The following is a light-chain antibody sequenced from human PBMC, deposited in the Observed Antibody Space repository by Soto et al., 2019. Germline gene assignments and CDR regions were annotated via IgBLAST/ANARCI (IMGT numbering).Light chain of an antibody. J-gene: IGKJ1*01. CDR2: AAS. Sequence: DIQMTQSPSSLSASVGDRVTITCRASQSISSYLNWYQQKPGKAPTLLIYAASSFPSTVPSRVSGSGSGTYFTLTISSLQPEDFATYYCQQSYSTARTVGQGTKVEIK. CDR3: QQSYSTART. V-gene: IGKV1-39*01. CDR1: QSISSY.